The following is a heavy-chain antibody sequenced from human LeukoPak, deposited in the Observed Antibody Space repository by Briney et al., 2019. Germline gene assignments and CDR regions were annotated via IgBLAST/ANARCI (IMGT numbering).Heavy chain of an antibody. Sequence: SETLSLTCAVYGGSFSGYYWSWIRQPPGKGLEWIGEINHSGSANNNPSLKSRVTISVDTSKNQFSLKLSSVTAADTAVYYCVREGPQYNWNPLDYWGQGTLVTVSS. V-gene: IGHV4-34*01. J-gene: IGHJ4*02. CDR1: GGSFSGYY. CDR3: VREGPQYNWNPLDY. D-gene: IGHD1-20*01. CDR2: INHSGSA.